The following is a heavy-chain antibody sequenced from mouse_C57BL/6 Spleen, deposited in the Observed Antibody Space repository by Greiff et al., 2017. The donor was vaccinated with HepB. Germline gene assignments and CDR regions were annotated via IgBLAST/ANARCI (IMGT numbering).Heavy chain of an antibody. CDR1: GYTFTSYW. CDR3: ARKVDYEGFAY. D-gene: IGHD2-4*01. Sequence: QVQLKQPGAELVKPGASVKLSCKASGYTFTSYWMQWVKQRPGQGLEWIGEIDPSDSYTNYNQKFKGKATLTVDTSSSTAYMQLSSLTSEDSAVYYCARKVDYEGFAYWGKGTLVTVSA. CDR2: IDPSDSYT. J-gene: IGHJ3*01. V-gene: IGHV1-50*01.